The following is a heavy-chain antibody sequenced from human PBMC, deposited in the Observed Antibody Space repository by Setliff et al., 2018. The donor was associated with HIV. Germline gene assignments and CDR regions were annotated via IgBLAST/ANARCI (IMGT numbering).Heavy chain of an antibody. D-gene: IGHD3-22*01. V-gene: IGHV1-18*01. CDR2: ISGYNGHT. CDR1: GYTFSSFA. Sequence: ASVKVSCKASGYTFSSFAMSWVRQAPGQGLEWVAWISGYNGHTNYAQRFQGRVTVTTDTSTSTAYMELRSLRSDDTAVYFCARVGPSEFDSSGYAEFWGQGTPVTVSS. J-gene: IGHJ4*02. CDR3: ARVGPSEFDSSGYAEF.